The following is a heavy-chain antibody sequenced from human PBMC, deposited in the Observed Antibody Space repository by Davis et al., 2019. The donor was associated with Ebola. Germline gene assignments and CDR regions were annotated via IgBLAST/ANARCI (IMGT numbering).Heavy chain of an antibody. CDR3: ARGRQSRLLRGYYYYGMDV. Sequence: SETLSLTCAVYGGSFSGYYWSWIRQPPGKGLEWIGEINHSGSTNYNPSLKSRVTISVDTSKNQFSLKLSSVTAADTAVYYCARGRQSRLLRGYYYYGMDVWGQGTTVTVSS. V-gene: IGHV4-34*01. CDR2: INHSGST. J-gene: IGHJ6*02. D-gene: IGHD3-3*01. CDR1: GGSFSGYY.